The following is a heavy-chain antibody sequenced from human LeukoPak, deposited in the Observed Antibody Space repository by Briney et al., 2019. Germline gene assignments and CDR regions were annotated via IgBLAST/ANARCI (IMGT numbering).Heavy chain of an antibody. V-gene: IGHV3-48*03. J-gene: IGHJ4*02. CDR1: AFTFSSCE. CDR2: ISRNSYT. D-gene: IGHD6-13*01. Sequence: GGSLRLSCAASAFTFSSCEMNWVRQAPGKGLEWVSYISRNSYTNYADSVKGRFTISRDNAKNSLYLQMASLRAEDTAVYYCARMGIAAVGAYYFDYWGQGTLVAVSS. CDR3: ARMGIAAVGAYYFDY.